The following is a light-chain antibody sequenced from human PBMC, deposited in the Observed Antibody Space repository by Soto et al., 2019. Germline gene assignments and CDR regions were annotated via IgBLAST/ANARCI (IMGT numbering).Light chain of an antibody. V-gene: IGKV1-27*01. Sequence: DIQMTQSPSSLSASVGDRVTITCRASQGISNYVAWYQQKPGKVPKLLIFAASILESGVPSRFSGSGSGTDFSLTISSLQPEDVATYYCQKYNSAPRTFGQGTTVEVK. CDR3: QKYNSAPRT. CDR1: QGISNY. CDR2: AAS. J-gene: IGKJ1*01.